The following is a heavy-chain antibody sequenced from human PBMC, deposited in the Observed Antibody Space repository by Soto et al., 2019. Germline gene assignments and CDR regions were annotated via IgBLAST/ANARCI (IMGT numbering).Heavy chain of an antibody. J-gene: IGHJ6*02. CDR2: IYYSGST. CDR3: ARDRVIAAAVYYYYGMDV. V-gene: IGHV4-59*01. Sequence: LSLTCTVSGGSISSYYWSWIRQPPGKGLEWIGYIYYSGSTNYNPSLKSRVTISVDTSKNQFSLKLSSVTAADTAVYYCARDRVIAAAVYYYYGMDVWGQGTTVTVSS. CDR1: GGSISSYY. D-gene: IGHD6-13*01.